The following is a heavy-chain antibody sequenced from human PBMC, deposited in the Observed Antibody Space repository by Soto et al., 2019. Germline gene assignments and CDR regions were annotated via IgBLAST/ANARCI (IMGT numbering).Heavy chain of an antibody. Sequence: ASVKVSCEASGYTFTSYAMHWVRQAPGQRLEWMGWINAGNGNTKYSQKFQGRVTITRDTSASTAYMELSSLRSEDTAVYYCARDRPYYDSSLPGFDIWGQGTMVTVSS. CDR1: GYTFTSYA. D-gene: IGHD3-22*01. V-gene: IGHV1-3*01. CDR3: ARDRPYYDSSLPGFDI. CDR2: INAGNGNT. J-gene: IGHJ3*02.